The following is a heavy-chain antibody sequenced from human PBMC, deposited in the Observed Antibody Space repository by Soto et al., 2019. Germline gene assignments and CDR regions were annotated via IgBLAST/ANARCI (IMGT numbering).Heavy chain of an antibody. CDR2: IWYDGSNK. D-gene: IGHD4-17*01. J-gene: IGHJ6*03. CDR3: ARALMTTVTPSPWYYYYMDV. CDR1: GFTFSSYG. V-gene: IGHV3-33*01. Sequence: GGSLRLSCAASGFTFSSYGMHWVRQAPGKGLEWVAVIWYDGSNKYYADSVKGRFTISRDNSKNTLYLQMNSLRAEDTAVYYCARALMTTVTPSPWYYYYMDVWGKGTTVTVSS.